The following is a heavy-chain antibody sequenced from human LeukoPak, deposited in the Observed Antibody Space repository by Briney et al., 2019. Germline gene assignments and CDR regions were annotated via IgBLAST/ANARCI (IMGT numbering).Heavy chain of an antibody. J-gene: IGHJ4*02. CDR1: GFTFSSYG. Sequence: GGSLRLSCAASGFTFSSYGMHWVRQAPGKGLEWVAVIWYDGSNKYYADSVKGRFTISRDNSKNTLYLQMNSLRAEDTAVYYCARSYIASSGPCDYWSQGTLVTVSS. D-gene: IGHD6-19*01. V-gene: IGHV3-33*01. CDR3: ARSYIASSGPCDY. CDR2: IWYDGSNK.